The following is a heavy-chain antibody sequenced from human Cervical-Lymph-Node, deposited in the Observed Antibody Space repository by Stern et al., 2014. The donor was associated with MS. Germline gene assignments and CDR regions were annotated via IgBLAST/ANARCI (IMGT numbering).Heavy chain of an antibody. Sequence: VQLVQSGAEVKKPGSSVTVSCKASGGDFSSYAVSWLRQAPGQGPEWMGMITPMLAIANYAQKFQGRVTITADESTSTAYMEIHSLKSGDTAVYYCAREADPHSGTFDFWGQGTLVTVSS. J-gene: IGHJ4*02. CDR2: ITPMLAIA. V-gene: IGHV1-69*18. CDR1: GGDFSSYA. D-gene: IGHD1-14*01. CDR3: AREADPHSGTFDF.